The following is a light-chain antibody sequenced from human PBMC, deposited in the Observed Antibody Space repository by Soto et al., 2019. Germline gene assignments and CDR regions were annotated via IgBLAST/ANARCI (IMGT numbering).Light chain of an antibody. J-gene: IGKJ4*01. V-gene: IGKV3-15*01. CDR2: GAS. CDR1: QSVRNN. CDR3: QQYNKSTLT. Sequence: ERVITQGPATLSVSPGERATVPCRASQSVRNNLAWYQQKSGQAPRLLIYGASTRETGIRARFSGSGYGTEFTLTISSLQSEDVAVYYCQQYNKSTLTFGGGTKVDIK.